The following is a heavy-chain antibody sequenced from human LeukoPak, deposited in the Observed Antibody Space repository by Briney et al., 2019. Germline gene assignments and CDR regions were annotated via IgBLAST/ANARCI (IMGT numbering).Heavy chain of an antibody. Sequence: PGGSLRLSCAASGFTVSSNYMSWVRLAPGKGLEWGSLTYSDGSIYYADSVKGRFTVSRDNSENSLYLQMNTLRVEDTAVYYCAKGEKGIGAAFDIWGQGTMVTVSS. CDR2: TYSDGSI. CDR1: GFTVSSNY. CDR3: AKGEKGIGAAFDI. V-gene: IGHV3-53*01. J-gene: IGHJ3*02. D-gene: IGHD3-16*01.